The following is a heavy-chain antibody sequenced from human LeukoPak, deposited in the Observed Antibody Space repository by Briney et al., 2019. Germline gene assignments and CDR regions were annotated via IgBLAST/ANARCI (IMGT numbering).Heavy chain of an antibody. Sequence: GGSLRLSCAASGFTFDDYAMHWVRQAPGKGLEWVSGISWNSGSIGYADSVKGRFTISGDNAKNSLYLQMNSLRAEDTALYYCAKDSSWDYGDYENWFDPWGQGTLVTVSS. CDR2: ISWNSGSI. V-gene: IGHV3-9*01. D-gene: IGHD4-17*01. CDR1: GFTFDDYA. CDR3: AKDSSWDYGDYENWFDP. J-gene: IGHJ5*02.